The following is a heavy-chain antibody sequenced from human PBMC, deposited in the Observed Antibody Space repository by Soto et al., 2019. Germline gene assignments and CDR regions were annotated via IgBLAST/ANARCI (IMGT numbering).Heavy chain of an antibody. Sequence: PSETLSLTCTVSGGSISSSSYYWGWIRQPPGKGLDWIATIYYSGSTYYKPSLKSRVTISLDTSKNQFSLKLSSVTAADTAVYYCARGVEMATSPRAFDIWGQGKMVTVSS. V-gene: IGHV4-39*01. CDR2: IYYSGST. J-gene: IGHJ3*02. CDR1: GGSISSSSYY. D-gene: IGHD5-12*01. CDR3: ARGVEMATSPRAFDI.